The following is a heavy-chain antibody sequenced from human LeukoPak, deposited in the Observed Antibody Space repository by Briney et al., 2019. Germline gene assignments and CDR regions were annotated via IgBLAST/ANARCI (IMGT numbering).Heavy chain of an antibody. CDR2: ISSSGSTI. J-gene: IGHJ5*02. D-gene: IGHD4-17*01. V-gene: IGHV3-48*03. Sequence: GGSLRLSCAASGFTFSSYEMNWVRQAPGKGLEWVSYISSSGSTIYYADSVKGRFTISRDNSKNTLYLQMNSLRAEDTAVYYCARDRTDYGDYEVWFDPWGQGTLVTVSS. CDR3: ARDRTDYGDYEVWFDP. CDR1: GFTFSSYE.